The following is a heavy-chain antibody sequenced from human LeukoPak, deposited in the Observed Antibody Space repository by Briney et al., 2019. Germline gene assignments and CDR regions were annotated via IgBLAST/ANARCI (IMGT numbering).Heavy chain of an antibody. CDR2: ISGSGGST. J-gene: IGHJ4*02. CDR1: GFTFSSYA. D-gene: IGHD3-10*01. CDR3: AKASFYYGSGTYYNDFDY. Sequence: PGGSLRLSCAASGFTFSSYAMSWVRQAPGKGLEWVSAISGSGGSTYYADSVKGRFTISRDNSKNTLYLQMNSLRAEDTAVYYCAKASFYYGSGTYYNDFDYWGQGTLVTVSS. V-gene: IGHV3-23*01.